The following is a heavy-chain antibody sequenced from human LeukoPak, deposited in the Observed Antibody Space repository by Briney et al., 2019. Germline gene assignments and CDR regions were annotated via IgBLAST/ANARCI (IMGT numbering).Heavy chain of an antibody. V-gene: IGHV1-18*01. CDR3: ARARSPDYDFWSGYGTPYDY. CDR1: GYTFTSYG. CDR2: ISAYNGNT. D-gene: IGHD3-3*01. J-gene: IGHJ4*02. Sequence: ASVKVYCKASGYTFTSYGISWVRQAPGQGLEWMGWISAYNGNTNYAQKLQGRVTMTTDTSTSTAYMELRSLRSDDTAVYYCARARSPDYDFWSGYGTPYDYWGQGTLVTVSS.